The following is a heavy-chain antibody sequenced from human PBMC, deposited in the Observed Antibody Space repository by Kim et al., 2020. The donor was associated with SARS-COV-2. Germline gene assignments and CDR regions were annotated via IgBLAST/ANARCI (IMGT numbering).Heavy chain of an antibody. D-gene: IGHD2-8*01. Sequence: SETLSLTCNVSGGSFSIHSWSWIRQPAGRGLGWLGRMFIHGDKNYNPSLASRLAMSVDTSKNLFSLRLASVTAADTDVYYCARDVFCPSGVCPCYFDHWGQELLVTVSS. J-gene: IGHJ4*02. CDR1: GGSFSIHS. CDR2: MFIHGDK. V-gene: IGHV4-4*07. CDR3: ARDVFCPSGVCPCYFDH.